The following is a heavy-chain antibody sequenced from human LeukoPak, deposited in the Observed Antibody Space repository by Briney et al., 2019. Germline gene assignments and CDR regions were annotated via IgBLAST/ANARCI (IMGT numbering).Heavy chain of an antibody. CDR1: GGSISSSSYY. J-gene: IGHJ4*02. D-gene: IGHD1-26*01. CDR2: IYYSGST. CDR3: ATSGSYRIYFFDY. Sequence: SETPSLTCTVSGGSISSSSYYWGWIRQPPGKGLEWIGSIYYSGSTYYTPSLKSRVTISVDTSKNQFSLKLSSVTAADSAVYYCATSGSYRIYFFDYWGQGTLVTVSS. V-gene: IGHV4-39*07.